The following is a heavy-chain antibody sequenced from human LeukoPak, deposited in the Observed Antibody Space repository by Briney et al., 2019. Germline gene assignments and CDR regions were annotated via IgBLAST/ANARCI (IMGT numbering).Heavy chain of an antibody. CDR2: ISGSGGST. J-gene: IGHJ4*02. CDR3: AKVGAVAGPERTFDY. D-gene: IGHD6-19*01. V-gene: IGHV3-23*01. Sequence: GGSLRLSCEGSGFTFNNYAMGWVRQAPGKGLEWVSAISGSGGSTYYADSVKGRFTISRDNSKNTLYLQMNSLRAEDTAVYYCAKVGAVAGPERTFDYWGQGTLVTVSS. CDR1: GFTFNNYA.